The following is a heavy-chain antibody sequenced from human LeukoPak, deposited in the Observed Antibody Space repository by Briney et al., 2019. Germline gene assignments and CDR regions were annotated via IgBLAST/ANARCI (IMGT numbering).Heavy chain of an antibody. CDR2: ISSSGSTI. Sequence: GGSLRLSCAASGFTFSSYEMNWVRQAPGKGLEWVSYISSSGSTIYYADSVKGRFAISRDNANTSLYLKMNSLRAEDTAVYYCARAGGVGRYFDWLHSVSVWFDPWGQGTLVTVSS. CDR1: GFTFSSYE. CDR3: ARAGGVGRYFDWLHSVSVWFDP. D-gene: IGHD3-9*01. J-gene: IGHJ5*02. V-gene: IGHV3-48*03.